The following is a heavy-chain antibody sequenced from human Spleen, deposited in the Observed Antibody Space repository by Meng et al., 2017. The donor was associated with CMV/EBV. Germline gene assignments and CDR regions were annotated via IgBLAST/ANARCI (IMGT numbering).Heavy chain of an antibody. Sequence: GESLKISCAASGFTVSSNYMNWVRQAPGKGLEWVSVIYSGGRTYYADSVKGRFTISRDNSKNTLYLQMNSLRVEDTAVYYCVRDHWGVHTFAFDIWGQGTMVTVSS. J-gene: IGHJ3*02. D-gene: IGHD7-27*01. CDR2: IYSGGRT. CDR3: VRDHWGVHTFAFDI. V-gene: IGHV3-53*01. CDR1: GFTVSSNY.